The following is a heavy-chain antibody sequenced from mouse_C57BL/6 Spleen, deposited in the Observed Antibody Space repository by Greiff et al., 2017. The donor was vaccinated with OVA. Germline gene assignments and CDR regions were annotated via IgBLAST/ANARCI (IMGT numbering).Heavy chain of an antibody. J-gene: IGHJ4*01. CDR2: IYPGDGDT. D-gene: IGHD1-1*01. V-gene: IGHV1-80*01. CDR1: GYAFSSYW. CDR3: GRRGSSPYYAMDY. Sequence: QVQLQQSGAELVKPGASVKISCKASGYAFSSYWLNWVKQRPGKGLEWIGQIYPGDGDTNYNGKFKGKATLTADKSSSTAFMQLSSLTSEDSAVYYGGRRGSSPYYAMDYWGQGTSVTVSS.